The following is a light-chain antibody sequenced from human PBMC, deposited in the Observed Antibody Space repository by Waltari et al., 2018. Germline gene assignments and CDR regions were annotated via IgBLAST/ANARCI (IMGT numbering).Light chain of an antibody. CDR1: QSISSS. J-gene: IGKJ1*01. V-gene: IGKV1-39*01. Sequence: DIQMTQSPSSLSASVGDRVTITCRASQSISSSLNWYQQKPGKAPKLLIYAASSLQSGVPSRFSGSGSGTDFTLTISSLQPEDFATYYCQQSYSTLSVTFGQGTKVEIK. CDR2: AAS. CDR3: QQSYSTLSVT.